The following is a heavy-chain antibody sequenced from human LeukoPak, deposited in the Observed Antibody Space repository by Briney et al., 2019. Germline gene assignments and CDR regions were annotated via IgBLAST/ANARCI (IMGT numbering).Heavy chain of an antibody. CDR3: ARRHIAAAGTGFDY. D-gene: IGHD6-13*01. CDR1: GGSISSSSYY. J-gene: IGHJ4*02. V-gene: IGHV4-39*01. CDR2: IYYSGST. Sequence: PSETPSLTCTVSGGSISSSSYYWGWIRQPPGKGLEWIGSIYYSGSTYYNPSLKSRVTISVDTSKNQFSLKLSSVTAADTAVYYCARRHIAAAGTGFDYWGQGTLVTVSS.